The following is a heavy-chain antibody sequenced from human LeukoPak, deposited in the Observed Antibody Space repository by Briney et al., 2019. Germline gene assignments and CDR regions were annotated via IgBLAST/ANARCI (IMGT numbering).Heavy chain of an antibody. J-gene: IGHJ4*02. CDR3: VRERFHGSGAPKFDF. CDR1: GFTFSSYS. D-gene: IGHD3-10*01. V-gene: IGHV3-21*06. CDR2: ISSSSSYI. Sequence: PGESLRLSCAASGFTFSSYSMNWVRQAPGKGLEWVSSISSSSSYIYYADSVKGRFTISRDNAKNSLHLQVNSLRAEDTAVYYCVRERFHGSGAPKFDFWGQGTLVTVSS.